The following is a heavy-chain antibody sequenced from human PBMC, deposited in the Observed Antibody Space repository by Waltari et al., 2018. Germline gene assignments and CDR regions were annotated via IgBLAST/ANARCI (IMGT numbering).Heavy chain of an antibody. V-gene: IGHV4-34*01. D-gene: IGHD4-17*01. Sequence: QVQLHQWGAGVLKPSETLSLTCAVYGESFSDHFWTWIRQPPGKGLEWIGQMNHRGSGTYNPSLKNRVTISFDTSMNQFSLMMTSLTAADTAVYDCARAPSFHYGVFSVPLTLDYWSQGTMVFVSS. CDR3: ARAPSFHYGVFSVPLTLDY. CDR1: GESFSDHF. CDR2: MNHRGSG. J-gene: IGHJ3*01.